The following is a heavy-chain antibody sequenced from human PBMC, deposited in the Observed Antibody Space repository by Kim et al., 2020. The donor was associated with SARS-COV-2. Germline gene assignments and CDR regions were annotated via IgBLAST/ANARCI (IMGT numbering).Heavy chain of an antibody. CDR1: GFTFSSYE. V-gene: IGHV3-48*03. CDR2: ISSSGSTI. J-gene: IGHJ3*02. D-gene: IGHD6-19*01. CDR3: AGVIAVAGTITLNDAFDI. Sequence: GGSLRLSCAASGFTFSSYEMNWVRQAPGKGLEWVSYISSSGSTIYYADSVKGRFTISRDNAKNSLYLQMNSLRAEDTAVYYCAGVIAVAGTITLNDAFDIWGQGTMVTVSA.